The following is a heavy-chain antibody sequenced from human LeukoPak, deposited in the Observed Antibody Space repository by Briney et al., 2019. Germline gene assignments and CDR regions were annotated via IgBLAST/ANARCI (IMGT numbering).Heavy chain of an antibody. J-gene: IGHJ4*02. V-gene: IGHV3-23*01. CDR1: GFTVSSNY. CDR3: AKRVDYSGTYHMDY. D-gene: IGHD3-10*01. Sequence: GGSLRLSCAASGFTVSSNYMSWVRQAPGKGLEWVSAIDGSGGYTFYADPVKGRFTISRDNSKNTMYLQMNSLRAEDTAVYHCAKRVDYSGTYHMDYWGQGTLVTVSS. CDR2: IDGSGGYT.